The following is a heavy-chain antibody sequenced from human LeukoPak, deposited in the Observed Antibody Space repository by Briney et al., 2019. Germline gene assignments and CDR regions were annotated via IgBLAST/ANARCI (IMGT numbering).Heavy chain of an antibody. CDR2: IYYSGST. J-gene: IGHJ6*03. CDR1: GGSISSGDYY. V-gene: IGHV4-30-4*08. D-gene: IGHD3-10*01. CDR3: ARDHTTMVRGIITYYYYYMDV. Sequence: SETLSLTCTVSGGSISSGDYYWSWIRQPPGKGLEWIGYIYYSGSTYYNPSLKSRVTISVDTSKNQFPLKLSSVTAADTAVYYCARDHTTMVRGIITYYYYYMDVWGKGTTVTVSS.